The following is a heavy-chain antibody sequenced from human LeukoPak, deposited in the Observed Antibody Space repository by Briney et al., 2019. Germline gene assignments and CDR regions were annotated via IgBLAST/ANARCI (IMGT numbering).Heavy chain of an antibody. D-gene: IGHD1-26*01. CDR3: AKDRDSGSYSVQAFDI. CDR2: IKTDGTSP. V-gene: IGHV3-74*01. J-gene: IGHJ3*02. CDR1: GFTFSNYW. Sequence: GGSLRLSCAASGFTFSNYWMHWVRHAPGKGLVWVSRIKTDGTSPSYVDSVKGRFTISRDNAKNSLYLQMNSLRAEDTALYYCAKDRDSGSYSVQAFDIWGQGTMVTVSS.